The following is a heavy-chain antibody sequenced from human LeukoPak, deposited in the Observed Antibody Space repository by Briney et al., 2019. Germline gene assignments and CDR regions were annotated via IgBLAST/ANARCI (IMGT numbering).Heavy chain of an antibody. D-gene: IGHD3-22*01. Sequence: ASVKVSCKASSFIFNNYGISWVRQAPGQGLEWMGWISVYNDNTKYSQNLQGRVTLTTDKSTNTAYMELRSLRSDDTAVYYCARRLDYYDTSGYHTLDYWGQGTLVTVSS. CDR2: ISVYNDNT. CDR3: ARRLDYYDTSGYHTLDY. J-gene: IGHJ4*02. CDR1: SFIFNNYG. V-gene: IGHV1-18*01.